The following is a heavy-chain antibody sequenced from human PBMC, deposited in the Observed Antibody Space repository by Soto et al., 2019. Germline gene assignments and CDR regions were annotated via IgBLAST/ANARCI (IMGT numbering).Heavy chain of an antibody. J-gene: IGHJ4*02. CDR2: IYYSGST. Sequence: SLTCTVSGGSVSSGSYYWSWIRQPPGKGLEWIGYIYYSGSTNYNPSLKSRVTISVDTSKNQFSLKLSSVTAADTAVYYCARAYSSGWYENAPFDYWGQGTLVTVSS. V-gene: IGHV4-61*01. CDR3: ARAYSSGWYENAPFDY. CDR1: GGSVSSGSYY. D-gene: IGHD6-19*01.